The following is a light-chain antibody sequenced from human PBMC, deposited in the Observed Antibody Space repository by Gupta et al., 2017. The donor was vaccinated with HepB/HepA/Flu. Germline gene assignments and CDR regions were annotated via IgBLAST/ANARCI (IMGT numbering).Light chain of an antibody. J-gene: IGLJ2*01. CDR2: DVS. Sequence: FALTKPASVSGSPGKSITIPCPGTSSDVGGYNYVSWYQHHPGKAPKLMIYDVSNRPSGVSNRFSGSNSGNTASLTVSGLQAEDEADYYCSSYTSSSTHVVFGGGTKLTVL. V-gene: IGLV2-14*03. CDR1: SSDVGGYNY. CDR3: SSYTSSSTHVV.